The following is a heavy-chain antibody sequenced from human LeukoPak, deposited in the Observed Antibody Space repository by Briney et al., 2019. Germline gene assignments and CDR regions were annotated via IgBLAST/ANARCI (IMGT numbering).Heavy chain of an antibody. J-gene: IGHJ4*02. CDR1: GHIFANYW. CDR3: ARQSRDGSKTRGYYFDY. CDR2: IYPADSDT. Sequence: GESLKISCQVSGHIFANYWIGWVRQMPGKGLESMGIIYPADSDTTYSPSFQGQVTISADKSISTVYLQWSSLKASDTAIYYCARQSRDGSKTRGYYFDYWGQGTLVTVSS. V-gene: IGHV5-51*01. D-gene: IGHD3-10*01.